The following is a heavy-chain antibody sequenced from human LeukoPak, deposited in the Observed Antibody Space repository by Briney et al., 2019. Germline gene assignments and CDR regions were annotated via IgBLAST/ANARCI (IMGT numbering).Heavy chain of an antibody. CDR1: GFTFSSYG. V-gene: IGHV3-33*01. CDR3: ASGSSSWYLDYYYYGMDV. D-gene: IGHD6-13*01. J-gene: IGHJ6*02. Sequence: GGSLRLSCAASGFTFSSYGMHWVRQAPGKGLEWVAVICYDGSNKYYADSVKGRFTISRDNSKSTLYLQMNSLRAEDTAVYYCASGSSSWYLDYYYYGMDVWGQGTTVTVSS. CDR2: ICYDGSNK.